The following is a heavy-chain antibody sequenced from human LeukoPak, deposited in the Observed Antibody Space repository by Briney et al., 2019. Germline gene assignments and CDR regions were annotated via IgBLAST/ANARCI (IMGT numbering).Heavy chain of an antibody. CDR1: GFTFSSYA. CDR2: ISVSGGST. CDR3: AKVRPREYYDSSGYYRFDY. J-gene: IGHJ4*02. Sequence: GGSLRLSCAASGFTFSSYAMSWVRQAPGKGLEWVSAISVSGGSTYYADSVKGRFTISRDNSKNTLYLQMNSLRAEDTAVYYCAKVRPREYYDSSGYYRFDYWGQGTLVTVSS. V-gene: IGHV3-23*01. D-gene: IGHD3-22*01.